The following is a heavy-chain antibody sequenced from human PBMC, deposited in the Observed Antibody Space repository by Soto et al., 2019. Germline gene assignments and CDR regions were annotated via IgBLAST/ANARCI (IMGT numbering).Heavy chain of an antibody. CDR2: IYWDGES. J-gene: IGHJ4*02. CDR3: AHRDSTGTTTYFDS. CDR1: GFSFTTTIMG. V-gene: IGHV2-5*02. D-gene: IGHD1-1*01. Sequence: GPTLVNPTDTLTLTCTFSGFSFTTTIMGVGWTRQPPGKALEWLAIIYWDGESRYNPLLRRRLTLTEDTSKNQVVLTMTNMDPKDTDTYYCAHRDSTGTTTYFDSWGQGIQVTVYS.